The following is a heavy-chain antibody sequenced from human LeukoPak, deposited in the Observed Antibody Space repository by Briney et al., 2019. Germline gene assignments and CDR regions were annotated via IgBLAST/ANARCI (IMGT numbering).Heavy chain of an antibody. D-gene: IGHD6-19*01. J-gene: IGHJ6*02. CDR1: GYTFTSYG. CDR3: ARQWLVQDYYYGMDV. Sequence: ASAKVSCKASGYTFTSYGISWVRQAPGQGLERMGWISAYNGNTNYAQKLQGRVTMTTDTSTSTAYMELRSLRSDDTAVYYCARQWLVQDYYYGMDVWGQGTTVTVSS. V-gene: IGHV1-18*01. CDR2: ISAYNGNT.